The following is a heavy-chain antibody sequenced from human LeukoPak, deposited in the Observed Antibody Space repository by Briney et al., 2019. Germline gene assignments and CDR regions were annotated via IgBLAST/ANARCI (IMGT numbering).Heavy chain of an antibody. CDR1: GIPFSRYG. V-gene: IGHV3-33*06. CDR2: IWTDGSTR. J-gene: IGHJ4*02. D-gene: IGHD3-3*01. Sequence: PGGSLRLSCAVSGIPFSRYGMHWVRQAPGKGLEWVAVIWTDGSTRYYADSVKGRFTISRDNSKNTLYLQMNSLRAEDTAVYYCAKGPTYDFWRGGVSYFDYWGQGTLVTVSS. CDR3: AKGPTYDFWRGGVSYFDY.